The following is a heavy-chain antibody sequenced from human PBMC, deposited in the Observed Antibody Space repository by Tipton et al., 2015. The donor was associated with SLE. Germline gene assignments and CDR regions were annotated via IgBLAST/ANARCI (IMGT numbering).Heavy chain of an antibody. D-gene: IGHD3-22*01. CDR2: IYYSGST. V-gene: IGHV4-59*11. J-gene: IGHJ3*02. Sequence: TLSLTCAVYGGSISSHYWSWIRQPPGKGLEWIGYIYYSGSTNYNPSLKSRVTISVDTSKNQFSLKLSSVTAADTAVYYCARDPEYYYDSSGYFRDAFDIWGQGTMVTVSS. CDR3: ARDPEYYYDSSGYFRDAFDI. CDR1: GGSISSHY.